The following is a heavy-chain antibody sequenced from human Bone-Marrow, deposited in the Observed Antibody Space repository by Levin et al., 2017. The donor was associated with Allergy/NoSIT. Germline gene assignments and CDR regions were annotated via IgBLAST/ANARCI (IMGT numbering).Heavy chain of an antibody. CDR2: IMPLINTA. Sequence: KISCKASGGSLSSFAISWVRLAPGQGLEWLGGIMPLINTAVYAQKFQGRVTITADESTRTWYMELRSLRFEDTALYFCARDPPYPWGQGTLLTVS. CDR1: GGSLSSFA. J-gene: IGHJ5*02. CDR3: ARDPPYP. V-gene: IGHV1-69*01.